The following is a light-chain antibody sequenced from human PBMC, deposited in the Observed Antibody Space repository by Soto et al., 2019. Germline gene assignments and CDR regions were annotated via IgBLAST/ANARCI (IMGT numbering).Light chain of an antibody. CDR2: EVS. Sequence: QSVLTQPASVSGSPGQSITISCTGTSSDVGGYNYVSWYQQHPGKAPKLMIYEVSNRPSWVSNRFSGSKSGNTASLTISGLQAEDEADHYCSSYTSSSTLCVFGTGTKVTVL. J-gene: IGLJ1*01. V-gene: IGLV2-14*01. CDR3: SSYTSSSTLCV. CDR1: SSDVGGYNY.